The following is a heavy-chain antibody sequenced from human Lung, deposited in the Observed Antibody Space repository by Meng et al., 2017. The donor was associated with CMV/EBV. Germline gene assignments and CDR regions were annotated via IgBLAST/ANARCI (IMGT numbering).Heavy chain of an antibody. V-gene: IGHV4-38-2*02. D-gene: IGHD3-16*01. J-gene: IGHJ4*02. Sequence: LXCTVSGSSISSPYYWGWIRQPPGMGLEWIGSIYYSGNTYYNPSLKSRVTISVDTSKNQFSLKLSSVTAADTAVYYCARDRRGSYVTGWGYWGQGTLVTVSS. CDR2: IYYSGNT. CDR3: ARDRRGSYVTGWGY. CDR1: GSSISSPYY.